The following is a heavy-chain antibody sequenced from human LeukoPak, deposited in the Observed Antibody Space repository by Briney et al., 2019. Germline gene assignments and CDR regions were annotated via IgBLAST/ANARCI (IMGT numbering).Heavy chain of an antibody. CDR1: GGSISSHH. CDR3: ARHLDITASGTFDY. V-gene: IGHV4-59*08. D-gene: IGHD6-13*01. CDR2: IYYSGST. J-gene: IGHJ4*02. Sequence: SETLSLTCTVSGGSISSHHWSWIRQPPGKGLERIGYIYYSGSTNYKPSLKSRVTISVDTSKNQFSLKLTSVTAADTAVYYCARHLDITASGTFDYWGQGTLVTVSS.